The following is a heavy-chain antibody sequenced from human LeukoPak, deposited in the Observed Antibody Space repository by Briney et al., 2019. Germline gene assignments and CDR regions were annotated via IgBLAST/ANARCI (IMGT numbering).Heavy chain of an antibody. CDR1: GFTFSSYA. V-gene: IGHV3-23*01. CDR3: AKVGGMLRTNYFDY. D-gene: IGHD2-8*01. Sequence: PGGSLRLTCAASGFTFSSYAMSWVRQAPGKGLEWVSAISGSGGSTYYADSVKGRFTISRDNSKNTLYLQMNSLRAEDTAVYYCAKVGGMLRTNYFDYWGQGTLVTVSS. CDR2: ISGSGGST. J-gene: IGHJ4*02.